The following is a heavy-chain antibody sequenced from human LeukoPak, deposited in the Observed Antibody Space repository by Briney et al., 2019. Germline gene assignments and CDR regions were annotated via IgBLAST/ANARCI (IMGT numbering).Heavy chain of an antibody. CDR2: IYHSGST. CDR1: GGSISSSNW. D-gene: IGHD2-15*01. Sequence: SETLSLTCAVSGGSISSSNWWSWVRQPPGKGLEWIGEIYHSGSTNYNPSLKSRVTISVDKSKNQFSLKLSSVTAADTAVYYCARDKESPGYCSGGSCYTDAFDIWGQGTMVTVSS. CDR3: ARDKESPGYCSGGSCYTDAFDI. J-gene: IGHJ3*02. V-gene: IGHV4-4*02.